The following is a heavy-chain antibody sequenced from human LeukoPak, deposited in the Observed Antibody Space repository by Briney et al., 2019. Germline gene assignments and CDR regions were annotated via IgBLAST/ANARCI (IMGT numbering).Heavy chain of an antibody. D-gene: IGHD5-12*01. CDR1: GFTFSSYW. Sequence: GGSLRLSCAASGFTFSSYWMSWVRQAPGKGLEWVANIKQDGSEKYYVDSVKGRFTISRDNAKNSLYLQMNSLRAEDTAVYYCARESVATITDQSFLFDYWGQGTWSPSPQ. J-gene: IGHJ4*02. CDR3: ARESVATITDQSFLFDY. V-gene: IGHV3-7*01. CDR2: IKQDGSEK.